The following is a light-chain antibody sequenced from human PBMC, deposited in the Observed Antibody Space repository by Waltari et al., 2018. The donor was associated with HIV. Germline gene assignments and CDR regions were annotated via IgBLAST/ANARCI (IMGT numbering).Light chain of an antibody. Sequence: QSALTQPASVSGSPGQSITISCTGTSSDVGGYNYVSWYQQHPGKAPQLMIYEVSNRPSGVSNRFAGSKSGNTASLTISGLQAEDEADYYCSSYTSSSTRVFGGGTNLTVL. CDR1: SSDVGGYNY. CDR3: SSYTSSSTRV. CDR2: EVS. V-gene: IGLV2-14*01. J-gene: IGLJ3*02.